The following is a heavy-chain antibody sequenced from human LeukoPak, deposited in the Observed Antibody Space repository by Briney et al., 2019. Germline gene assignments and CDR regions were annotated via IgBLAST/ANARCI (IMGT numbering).Heavy chain of an antibody. D-gene: IGHD3-16*02. CDR3: AREDVYRWGFDH. J-gene: IGHJ4*02. CDR2: ISWNSGSI. V-gene: IGHV3-9*01. CDR1: GFTFDDYA. Sequence: PGRSLRLSCAASGFTFDDYAMHWVRQAPGKGLEWVSGISWNSGSIGYADSVKGRFTISRDNAKNSVYLQMTSLKADDTAVYYCAREDVYRWGFDHWGRGILVTVSS.